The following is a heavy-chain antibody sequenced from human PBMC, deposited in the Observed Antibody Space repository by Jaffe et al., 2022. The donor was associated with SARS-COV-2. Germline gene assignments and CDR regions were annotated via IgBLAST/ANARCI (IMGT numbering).Heavy chain of an antibody. CDR1: GGSISSYY. Sequence: QVQLQESGPGLVKPSETLSLTCTVSGGSISSYYWSWIRQPPGKGLEWIGYIYYSGSTNYNPSLKSRVTISVDTSKNQFSLKLSSVTAADTAVYYCARGGRFLEWLFFDYWGQGTLVTVSS. J-gene: IGHJ4*02. CDR2: IYYSGST. V-gene: IGHV4-59*01. CDR3: ARGGRFLEWLFFDY. D-gene: IGHD3-3*01.